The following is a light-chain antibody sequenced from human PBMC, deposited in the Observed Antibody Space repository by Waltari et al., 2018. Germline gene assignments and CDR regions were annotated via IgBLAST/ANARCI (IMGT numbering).Light chain of an antibody. CDR3: CSFATNSIVI. Sequence: QSALTQPASVSGSPGQSITISCSGTGSDVGSYNLVSWYQQHPGKAPKLIIYEVNMRPSGVSDGFSGSKPGVTASLTISGLQAEDEAVYFCCSFATNSIVIFGGGTKLTVL. CDR2: EVN. V-gene: IGLV2-23*02. J-gene: IGLJ2*01. CDR1: GSDVGSYNL.